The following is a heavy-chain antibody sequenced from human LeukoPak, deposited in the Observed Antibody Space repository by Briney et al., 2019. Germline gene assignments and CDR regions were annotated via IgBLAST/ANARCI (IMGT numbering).Heavy chain of an antibody. CDR2: IYYSGNT. Sequence: SETLSLTCTVSGGSISRSSHYWGWIRQPPGKGLEWIGSIYYSGNTYYNPSLKSRVTISVDTSKNQFSLKLSSVTAADTAVYYCARHPGRFCSSTSCPNWFDPWGQGTLVTVSS. J-gene: IGHJ5*02. V-gene: IGHV4-39*01. CDR3: ARHPGRFCSSTSCPNWFDP. CDR1: GGSISRSSHY. D-gene: IGHD2-2*01.